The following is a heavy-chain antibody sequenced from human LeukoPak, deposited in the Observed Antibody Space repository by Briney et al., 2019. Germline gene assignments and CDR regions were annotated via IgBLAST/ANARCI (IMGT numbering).Heavy chain of an antibody. CDR3: AKIRPRRYYYDSRTNLY. D-gene: IGHD3-22*01. V-gene: IGHV3-53*01. J-gene: IGHJ4*02. CDR1: GFTVSSNY. Sequence: GGSLRLSCAASGFTVSSNYMSWVRQAPGKGLEWVSVIYSGGSTYYADSVKGRFTISRDDSKNTLYLQMNSLRAEDTAVYYCAKIRPRRYYYDSRTNLYWGQGTLVTVSS. CDR2: IYSGGST.